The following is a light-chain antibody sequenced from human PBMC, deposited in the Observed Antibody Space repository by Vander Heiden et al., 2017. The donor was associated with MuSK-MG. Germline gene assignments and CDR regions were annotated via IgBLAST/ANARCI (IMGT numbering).Light chain of an antibody. CDR1: SSNIVAGYD. CDR3: QSYDSSQRVV. Sequence: QSVLTQPPSVSRAPGQSVTISCTGSSSNIVAGYDVHSYQQLPGTAPKLLIYGNRTRPSGVPDRFSGSKSGTSASLAITGLQAEDEADYYCQSYDSSQRVVFGGGTKLTVL. V-gene: IGLV1-40*01. CDR2: GNR. J-gene: IGLJ2*01.